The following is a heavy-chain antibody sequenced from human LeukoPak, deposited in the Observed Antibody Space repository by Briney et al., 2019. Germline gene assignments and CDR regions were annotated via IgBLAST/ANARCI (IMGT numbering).Heavy chain of an antibody. V-gene: IGHV5-51*01. CDR3: ARSPAPFYCSHGVCSSFDY. J-gene: IGHJ4*02. D-gene: IGHD2-8*01. Sequence: GESLKISCKVSGYIFTNYWIGWVRQMPGKGLEWMGIIHPGDSDTRYSPSFQGQVTISVDKSISTAYLQWSSLKAADTAMYHCARSPAPFYCSHGVCSSFDYWGQGTLVTVSS. CDR2: IHPGDSDT. CDR1: GYIFTNYW.